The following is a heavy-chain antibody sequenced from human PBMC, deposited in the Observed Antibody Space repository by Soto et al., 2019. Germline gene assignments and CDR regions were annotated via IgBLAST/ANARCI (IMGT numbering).Heavy chain of an antibody. CDR2: ISSSGSSRM. V-gene: IGHV3-48*03. CDR1: GFTFSTYE. D-gene: IGHD3-16*01. CDR3: ATRLGGGGAFDI. J-gene: IGHJ3*02. Sequence: PGGSLRLSCAASGFTFSTYEMNWVRQAPGKGLEWVSYISSSGSSRMYYADSVRGRFTISRDNAKNSLYLQMNIVRAEDTAVYYCATRLGGGGAFDIWGQGTMVTVSS.